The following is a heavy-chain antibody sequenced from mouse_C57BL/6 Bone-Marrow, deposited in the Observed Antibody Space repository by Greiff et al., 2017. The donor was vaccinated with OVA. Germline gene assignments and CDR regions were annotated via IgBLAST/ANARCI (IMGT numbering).Heavy chain of an antibody. CDR1: GYTFTSYG. D-gene: IGHD1-1*01. Sequence: VQLVESGAELARPGASVKLSCKASGYTFTSYGISWVKQRTGQGLEWIGEIYPRSGNTYYNEKCKGKATLTADKSSSTAYMELRSLTSEDSAVYFCARGDHYYGSSVYYFDYWGQGTTLTVSS. CDR3: ARGDHYYGSSVYYFDY. V-gene: IGHV1-81*01. CDR2: IYPRSGNT. J-gene: IGHJ2*01.